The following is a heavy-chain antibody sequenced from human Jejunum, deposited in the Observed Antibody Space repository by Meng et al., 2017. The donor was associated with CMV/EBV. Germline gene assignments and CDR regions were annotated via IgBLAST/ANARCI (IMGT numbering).Heavy chain of an antibody. V-gene: IGHV3-9*01. Sequence: AASGFPLDDYDMHWVRQAPGKGLEWVSGISWNSGYIGYADSVKGRFTISRDNAKNSLYLQMNSLRADDTALYYCARKHLLGWFDPWGQGTLVTVSS. CDR2: ISWNSGYI. D-gene: IGHD2/OR15-2a*01. CDR1: GFPLDDYD. J-gene: IGHJ5*02. CDR3: ARKHLLGWFDP.